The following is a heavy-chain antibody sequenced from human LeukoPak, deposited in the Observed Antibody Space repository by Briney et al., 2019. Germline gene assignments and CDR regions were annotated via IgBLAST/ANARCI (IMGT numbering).Heavy chain of an antibody. CDR1: GFTFSDYY. Sequence: GGSLRLSCAASGFTFSDYYMSWIRQAPGKGLEWVSYISSSGSTIYYADSVKGRFTISRDNSKNTLYLQMNSLRTEDTAVYFCAKDNLYDVLDYWGQGTLVTVSS. CDR3: AKDNLYDVLDY. J-gene: IGHJ4*02. CDR2: ISSSGSTI. D-gene: IGHD3-22*01. V-gene: IGHV3-11*04.